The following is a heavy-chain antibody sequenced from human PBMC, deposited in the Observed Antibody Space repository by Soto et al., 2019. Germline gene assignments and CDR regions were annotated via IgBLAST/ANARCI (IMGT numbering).Heavy chain of an antibody. CDR3: ARGGYCSSSSCYQVYYYGMDV. J-gene: IGHJ6*02. CDR2: ISINHRNT. V-gene: IGHV1-18*01. CDR1: GYTFTKYG. D-gene: IGHD2-2*03. Sequence: QEQLVQSGAEVKEPGASVKVSCQASGYTFTKYGISWVRQAPGQGLEWMGWISINHRNTNYAQNLQGRVTMTIDTYTSTAYMELRNLRYDDTAVYFCARGGYCSSSSCYQVYYYGMDVWGQGTTVTVSS.